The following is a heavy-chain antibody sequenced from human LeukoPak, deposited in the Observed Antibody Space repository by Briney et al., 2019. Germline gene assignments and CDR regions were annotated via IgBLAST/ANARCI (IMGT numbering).Heavy chain of an antibody. V-gene: IGHV4-30-4*08. CDR1: GGSLSSGDYY. CDR3: ARDVSSTLILDY. CDR2: INYSGNT. Sequence: PSETLSLTCTVSGGSLSSGDYYWSWIRHPPGKGLEWLGYINYSGNTYYNPSLKSRVTISVDTSKNQFYLKLNSVTAADTAVYYCARDVSSTLILDYWGQGTLVTVSS. J-gene: IGHJ4*02. D-gene: IGHD1-26*01.